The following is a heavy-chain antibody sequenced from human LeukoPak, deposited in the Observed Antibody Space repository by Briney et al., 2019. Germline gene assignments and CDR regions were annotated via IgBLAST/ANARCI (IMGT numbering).Heavy chain of an antibody. CDR2: IGTAGNT. CDR3: ARSKSYSSGWTDFDC. V-gene: IGHV3-13*01. CDR1: GFTFSSHD. Sequence: GGSLRLSCAASGFTFSSHDMHWVRQPTGKGLEWVSVIGTAGNTYYTDSVKGRFTISRENAENSLYLQMDNLRAEDTAVYFCARSKSYSSGWTDFDCWGQGTLVTLSS. J-gene: IGHJ4*02. D-gene: IGHD6-19*01.